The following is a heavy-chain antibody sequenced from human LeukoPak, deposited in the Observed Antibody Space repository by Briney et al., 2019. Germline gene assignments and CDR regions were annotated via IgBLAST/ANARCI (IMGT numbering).Heavy chain of an antibody. J-gene: IGHJ3*01. CDR3: ARESYSGSYHLRAFDF. CDR1: GFTFSDHF. D-gene: IGHD1-26*01. V-gene: IGHV3-72*01. Sequence: GGSLRLSCAASGFTFSDHFMDWVRLAPGKGLEWVGRIRNKVNTYSTEYAASVTGRFTISRDDSKNSLYLQINSLTTEDTAVYYCARESYSGSYHLRAFDFWGRGTRVTVSS. CDR2: IRNKVNTYST.